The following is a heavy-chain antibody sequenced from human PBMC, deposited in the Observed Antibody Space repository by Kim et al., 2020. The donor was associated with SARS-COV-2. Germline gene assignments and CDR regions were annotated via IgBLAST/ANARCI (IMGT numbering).Heavy chain of an antibody. Sequence: KFQGRVTMTRDTSISTAYMELSRLRSDDTAVYYCARGWDSSSWYEGYFDLWGRGTLVTVSS. J-gene: IGHJ2*01. CDR3: ARGWDSSSWYEGYFDL. V-gene: IGHV1-2*02. D-gene: IGHD6-13*01.